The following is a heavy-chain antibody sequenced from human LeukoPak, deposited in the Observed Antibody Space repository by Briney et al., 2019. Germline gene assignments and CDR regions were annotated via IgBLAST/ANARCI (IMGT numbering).Heavy chain of an antibody. J-gene: IGHJ4*02. V-gene: IGHV3-7*01. Sequence: VGSLRLSCVAPGYTFRRYWISCVRQAPGNWLGWVANIYQVVREKYYVDSVKGRFTISRDNAKNSLYLQMDSLRVEDTAVYYCVTDTNRVSGYWGQGTLVTVSS. CDR1: GYTFRRYW. CDR3: VTDTNRVSGY. D-gene: IGHD1-14*01. CDR2: IYQVVREK.